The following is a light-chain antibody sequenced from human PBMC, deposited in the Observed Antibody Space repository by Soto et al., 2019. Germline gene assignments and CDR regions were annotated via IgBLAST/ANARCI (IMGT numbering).Light chain of an antibody. V-gene: IGKV1-5*03. Sequence: DIQMTQSTSTLSASVGDRVTITCRASQSISSWLAWYQQKPGKAPKLLIYKTSNLESGVPSRFSGSGSGTEFSLTISSLQPDDFATYYCQQYKSFSLTFGGGTRVEVK. CDR1: QSISSW. CDR2: KTS. J-gene: IGKJ4*01. CDR3: QQYKSFSLT.